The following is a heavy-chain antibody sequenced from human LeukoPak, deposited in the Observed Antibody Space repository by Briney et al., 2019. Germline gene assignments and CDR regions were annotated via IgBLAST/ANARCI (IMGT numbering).Heavy chain of an antibody. CDR3: ARDGMYYYGLGRRGWFDP. CDR2: INHSGST. D-gene: IGHD3-10*01. J-gene: IGHJ5*02. V-gene: IGHV4-34*01. CDR1: GGSFSGYY. Sequence: SSETLSLTCAVYGGSFSGYYWSWLRQPPGKRLEWIGEINHSGSTNYNPSLKSRVTISVDTSKNQFSLKLSSVTAADTAVYYCARDGMYYYGLGRRGWFDPWRQGTLVTVSS.